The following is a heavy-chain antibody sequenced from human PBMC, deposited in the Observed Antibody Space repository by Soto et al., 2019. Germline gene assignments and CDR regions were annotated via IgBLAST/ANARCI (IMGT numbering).Heavy chain of an antibody. J-gene: IGHJ6*03. CDR1: GFTVSSNY. CDR3: ARARSGNGSGSYYNWKPYYYYYYMDV. Sequence: EVQLVESGGGLVQPGGSLRLSCAASGFTVSSNYMSWVRQAPGKGLEWVSVIYSGGSTYYADSVKGRFTISRDNSKNTLYLQMNSLRAEDTAVYYCARARSGNGSGSYYNWKPYYYYYYMDVWGKGTTVTVSS. CDR2: IYSGGST. D-gene: IGHD3-10*01. V-gene: IGHV3-66*01.